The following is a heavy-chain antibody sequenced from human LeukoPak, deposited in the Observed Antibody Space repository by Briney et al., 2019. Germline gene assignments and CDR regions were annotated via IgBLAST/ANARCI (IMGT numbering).Heavy chain of an antibody. CDR2: ISYDGSNK. CDR1: GFTFGSYA. Sequence: GGSLRLSCAASGFTFGSYAMHWVRQAPGKGLEWVAVISYDGSNKYYADSVKGRFTISRDNSKNTLYLQMNSLRAEDTAVYYCARDGGSGRYQLLFAYYYYYGMDVWGKGTTVTVSS. J-gene: IGHJ6*04. CDR3: ARDGGSGRYQLLFAYYYYYGMDV. V-gene: IGHV3-30*04. D-gene: IGHD2-2*01.